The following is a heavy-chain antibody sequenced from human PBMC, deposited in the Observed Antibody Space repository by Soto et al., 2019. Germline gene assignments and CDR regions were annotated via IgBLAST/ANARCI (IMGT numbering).Heavy chain of an antibody. J-gene: IGHJ4*02. CDR2: ISFDGSLK. CDR1: GFTFDSHT. CDR3: ACTYSSSWNYLDY. Sequence: QVQLVESGGGVVQPGRSLRLSCTASGFTFDSHTMHWVRQSPGKGLEWVALISFDGSLKYDSDSVKGRFSISRDNSKNTVFLEMNSLRPEDTAVYYCACTYSSSWNYLDYWGQGVQVIVSS. D-gene: IGHD6-13*01. V-gene: IGHV3-30*04.